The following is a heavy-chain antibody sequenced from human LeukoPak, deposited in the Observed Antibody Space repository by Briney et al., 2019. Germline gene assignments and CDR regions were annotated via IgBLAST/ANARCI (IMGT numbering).Heavy chain of an antibody. CDR2: IYSSGNT. Sequence: PSETLSLTCAVSGASISSSNYYWGWVRQSPGKGLEWIGNIYSSGNTYYNASLKSRVTMYIDTSKNQFSLKLSSVTAADTAMYYCTKSNGYGLIDYWGQGTLVTVSS. CDR3: TKSNGYGLIDY. J-gene: IGHJ4*02. CDR1: GASISSSNYY. D-gene: IGHD5-12*01. V-gene: IGHV4-39*01.